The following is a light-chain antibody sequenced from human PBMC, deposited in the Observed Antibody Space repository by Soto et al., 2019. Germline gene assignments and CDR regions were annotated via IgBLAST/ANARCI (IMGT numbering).Light chain of an antibody. Sequence: QSALTQPASVSASPGQSITISCTGSSSDVGTYDHVYWYQQHPGAAPKFLIYEVNKRPSGVSDRFSGSKSGNTASLTISGLQPGDEAEYYCYEYAGSKYVIFGGGTKLTVL. J-gene: IGLJ2*01. V-gene: IGLV2-23*02. CDR1: SSDVGTYDH. CDR3: YEYAGSKYVI. CDR2: EVN.